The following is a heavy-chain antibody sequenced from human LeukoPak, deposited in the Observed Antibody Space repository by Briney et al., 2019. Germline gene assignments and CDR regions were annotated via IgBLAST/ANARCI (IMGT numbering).Heavy chain of an antibody. V-gene: IGHV4-31*03. D-gene: IGHD3-22*01. J-gene: IGHJ4*02. CDR2: IYYSGST. Sequence: SETLSLTCTVSGGSISSGGYFWSWIRQHPGKGLEWIGYIYYSGSTYYNPSLKSRVTISVDSSKNQFSLKLSSVTAADTAVYYCARGAPYDSSGCYLDYWGQGTLVTVSS. CDR3: ARGAPYDSSGCYLDY. CDR1: GGSISSGGYF.